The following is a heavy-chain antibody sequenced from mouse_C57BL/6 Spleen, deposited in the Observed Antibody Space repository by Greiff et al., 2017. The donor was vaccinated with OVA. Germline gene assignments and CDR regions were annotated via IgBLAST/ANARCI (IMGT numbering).Heavy chain of an antibody. CDR2: IHPNSGST. D-gene: IGHD1-1*01. J-gene: IGHJ1*03. CDR3: ARSITTVVAHWYFDV. CDR1: GYTFTSYW. Sequence: QVQLQQPGAELVKPGASVKLSCKASGYTFTSYWMHWVKQRPGQGLEWIGMIHPNSGSTNYNEKFKSKATLTVDKSSSTAYIQLSSLTSEDSAVYYCARSITTVVAHWYFDVWGTGTTVTVSS. V-gene: IGHV1-64*01.